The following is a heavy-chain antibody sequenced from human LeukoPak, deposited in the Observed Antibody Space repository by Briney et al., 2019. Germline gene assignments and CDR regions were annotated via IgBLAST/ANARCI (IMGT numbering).Heavy chain of an antibody. CDR3: AKDSGLTTVTTYWDY. CDR1: GFTFSSFA. CDR2: MNGGGGST. Sequence: GESLRLSCAASGFTFSSFAMSWVRQAPGKGLEWVSAMNGGGGSTYYADSVKGRFTISRDNSKNTLYLQMNSLRAEDTAVYYCAKDSGLTTVTTYWDYWGQGTLVTVSP. D-gene: IGHD4-17*01. J-gene: IGHJ4*02. V-gene: IGHV3-23*01.